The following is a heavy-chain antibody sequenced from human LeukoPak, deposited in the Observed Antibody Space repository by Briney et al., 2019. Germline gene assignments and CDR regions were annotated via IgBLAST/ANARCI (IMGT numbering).Heavy chain of an antibody. D-gene: IGHD6-13*01. J-gene: IGHJ5*02. Sequence: SETLSLTCTVSGGSISSYYWSWIRQPPGKGLEWIGYIYYSGSTNYNPSLKSRVTISVDTSKNQFSLKLSSVTAADTAVYYCARAESSSWEVFDPWGQGTLVTVSS. CDR1: GGSISSYY. CDR2: IYYSGST. V-gene: IGHV4-59*08. CDR3: ARAESSSWEVFDP.